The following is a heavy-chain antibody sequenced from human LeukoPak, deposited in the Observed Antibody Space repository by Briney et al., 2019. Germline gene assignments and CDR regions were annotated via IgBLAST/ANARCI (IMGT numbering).Heavy chain of an antibody. Sequence: PSETLSLTCIVSGGSVSSGSYFWTWIRQSPGKRLEYVGYIYDSGRTNYNPSLKSRVTISKDTSKNQFSLKLSSVTAADTAVYYCARDRLGGYSYVYWGQGSLVTVSS. V-gene: IGHV4-61*01. CDR2: IYDSGRT. D-gene: IGHD5-12*01. J-gene: IGHJ4*01. CDR3: ARDRLGGYSYVY. CDR1: GGSVSSGSYF.